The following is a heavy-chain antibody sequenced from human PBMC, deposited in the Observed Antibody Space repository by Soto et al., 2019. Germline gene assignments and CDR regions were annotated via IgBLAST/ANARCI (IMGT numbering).Heavy chain of an antibody. V-gene: IGHV1-2*02. CDR2: INANSGGT. J-gene: IGHJ4*02. D-gene: IGHD3-9*01. CDR1: GYTFTGYY. CDR3: ASHYPDYDILTGPLDY. Sequence: ASVKCSCKASGYTFTGYYMHWVRQAPGQVLDCIGWINANSGGTNYAQNFQGRVTMTRDTSIRTAYMELSRLRSDDKAVYYCASHYPDYDILTGPLDYWGQGNLVTV.